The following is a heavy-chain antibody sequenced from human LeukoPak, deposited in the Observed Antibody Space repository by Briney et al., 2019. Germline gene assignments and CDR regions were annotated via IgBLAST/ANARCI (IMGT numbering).Heavy chain of an antibody. V-gene: IGHV3-74*01. CDR3: ARGTSVAGSDY. J-gene: IGHJ4*02. Sequence: PGGSLRLSCAASGSTFSNYWIHWVRHAPGKGPVWVSHINSDGSGTSYADSVKGRFTVSRDNAKNTLCLQMSSLRVEDTAVYYCARGTSVAGSDYWGQGILVTVSS. D-gene: IGHD6-19*01. CDR1: GSTFSNYW. CDR2: INSDGSGT.